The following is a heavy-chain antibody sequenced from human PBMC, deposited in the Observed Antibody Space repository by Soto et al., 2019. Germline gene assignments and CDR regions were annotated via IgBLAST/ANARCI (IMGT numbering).Heavy chain of an antibody. CDR3: VRDLRSSSWPYYYYGMDV. CDR1: GYTFSSNA. CDR2: INAGNGDT. V-gene: IGHV1-3*01. Sequence: QVQLMQSGTEVKKPGASVRVSCKASGYTFSSNAMHWVRQAPGQRLEWMGWINAGNGDTKYSQKFQGRVTITRDTSASTAYMELSSLRSEDTAVYYCVRDLRSSSWPYYYYGMDVWGQGTTVTVSS. J-gene: IGHJ6*02. D-gene: IGHD6-13*01.